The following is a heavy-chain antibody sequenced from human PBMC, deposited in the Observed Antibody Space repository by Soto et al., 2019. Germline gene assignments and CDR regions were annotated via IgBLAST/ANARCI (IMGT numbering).Heavy chain of an antibody. CDR3: ARGLGWSYFPFDY. CDR2: IVPMLRTP. Sequence: QVQLVQSGAEVKKPGSSVKVGCKASGGSFSDYAINWVRQAPGPGLEWMGGIVPMLRTPNYARKFQGRVTITADESTSTVSMELTSLTSDDTAVYYCARGLGWSYFPFDYWGQGTLVTVSS. V-gene: IGHV1-69*11. D-gene: IGHD1-26*01. CDR1: GGSFSDYA. J-gene: IGHJ4*02.